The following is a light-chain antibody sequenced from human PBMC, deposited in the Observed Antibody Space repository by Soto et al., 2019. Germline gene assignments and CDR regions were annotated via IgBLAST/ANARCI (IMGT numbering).Light chain of an antibody. CDR2: DVS. Sequence: QSALTQPASVSASPGQSIAISCTGTSSDVGGYTFVSWYQQHPGKAPKLMIYDVSNRPSGISNRFSGSKSGNTASLTISGLQAEDEADYYCSSFTSRNTYVFGTGTMLTVL. CDR3: SSFTSRNTYV. CDR1: SSDVGGYTF. V-gene: IGLV2-14*01. J-gene: IGLJ1*01.